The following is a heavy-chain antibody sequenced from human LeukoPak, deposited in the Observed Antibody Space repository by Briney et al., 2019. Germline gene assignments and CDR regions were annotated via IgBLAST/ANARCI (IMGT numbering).Heavy chain of an antibody. V-gene: IGHV1-2*02. CDR2: IKPNSGGT. CDR3: ASIAALADAFDI. J-gene: IGHJ3*02. Sequence: GSAVPVSYQACVCTFPGYYMHWVRQDPGPGREGMGWIKPNSGGTNYAQKFQGRVTMTRDPSISTAYMELSRLRSDDTAVYYCASIAALADAFDIWGQGTMVTVSS. D-gene: IGHD6-6*01. CDR1: VCTFPGYY.